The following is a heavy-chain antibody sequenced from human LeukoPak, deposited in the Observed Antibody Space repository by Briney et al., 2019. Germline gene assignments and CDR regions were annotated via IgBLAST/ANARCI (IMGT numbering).Heavy chain of an antibody. Sequence: GGSLRLSCAASGFTLSSYAMSWVRQAPGKGLEWVAVISYDGSNKYYADSVKGRFTISRDNSKNTLYLQMNSLRAEDTAVYYCARALSPLRYFDWLLPGGALDYWGQGTLVTVSS. CDR2: ISYDGSNK. CDR3: ARALSPLRYFDWLLPGGALDY. D-gene: IGHD3-9*01. CDR1: GFTLSSYA. J-gene: IGHJ4*02. V-gene: IGHV3-30-3*01.